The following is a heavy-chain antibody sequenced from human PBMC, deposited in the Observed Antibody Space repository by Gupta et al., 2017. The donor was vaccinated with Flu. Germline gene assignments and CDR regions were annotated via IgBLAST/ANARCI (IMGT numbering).Heavy chain of an antibody. D-gene: IGHD1-1*01. CDR1: GFLFSNYG. CDR3: AKDWRWNNNIYGMNV. CDR2: ISHDGSQN. Sequence: QERVVESGGGVVQPGRSLRLSCAAPGFLFSNYGMHWFRQAPGKGLEWLAGISHDGSQNYHTDSVKGRFIISRDNSKNTLYLQMSGLRTEDTAVYYCAKDWRWNNNIYGMNVWGQGTTVTVSS. J-gene: IGHJ6*02. V-gene: IGHV3-30*18.